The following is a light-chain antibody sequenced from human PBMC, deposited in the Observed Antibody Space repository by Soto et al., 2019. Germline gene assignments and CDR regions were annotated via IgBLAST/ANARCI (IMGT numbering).Light chain of an antibody. CDR3: QQYDNYKPLT. Sequence: IQMTQSPSSVSASVGDRFAVTCRASQDISTWLAWYQQKPGKAPKLLIYDASSLESGVPSRFSGRGSGTEFTLTISSLQPDDFATYYCQQYDNYKPLTFGGGTKVDIK. J-gene: IGKJ4*01. CDR2: DAS. CDR1: QDISTW. V-gene: IGKV1-5*01.